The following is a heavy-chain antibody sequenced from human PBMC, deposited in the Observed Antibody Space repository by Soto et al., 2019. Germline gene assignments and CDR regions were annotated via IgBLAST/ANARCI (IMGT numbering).Heavy chain of an antibody. CDR3: ARAHRVLRFLEGFRAGAFDI. CDR2: ISSSSSTI. CDR1: GFTFSSYS. V-gene: IGHV3-48*02. D-gene: IGHD3-3*01. J-gene: IGHJ3*02. Sequence: EVQLVESGGGLVQPGGSLRLSCAASGFTFSSYSMNWVRQAPGKGLEWVSYISSSSSTIYYTDSVKGRFTISRDNAKNSLYLQRNSLRDEDTAVYYCARAHRVLRFLEGFRAGAFDIWGQGTMVTVSS.